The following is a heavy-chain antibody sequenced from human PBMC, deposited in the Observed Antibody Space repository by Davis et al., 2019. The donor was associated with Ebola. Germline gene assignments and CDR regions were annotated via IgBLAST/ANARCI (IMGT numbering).Heavy chain of an antibody. CDR3: ARASFRYNSGWYADY. J-gene: IGHJ4*02. Sequence: AASVKVSCKASGYTFTSYGITWVRQAPGQGLEWMGWINPHNGNTNYAQNVQGRVTMTTDTSTSTAYMEVGILRSDDTAVFYCARASFRYNSGWYADYWGPGSLVTVSS. CDR1: GYTFTSYG. D-gene: IGHD6-19*01. V-gene: IGHV1-18*04. CDR2: INPHNGNT.